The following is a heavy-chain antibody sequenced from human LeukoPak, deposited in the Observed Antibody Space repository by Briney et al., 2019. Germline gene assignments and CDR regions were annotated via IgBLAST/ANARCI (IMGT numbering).Heavy chain of an antibody. D-gene: IGHD6-13*01. CDR1: GGSISSYY. Sequence: PSETLSLTCTVSGGSISSYYWSWIRQPPGKGLEWIGYIYYSGSTNYNPSLKSRVTISVDTSKNQFSLKLSSVTAADTAVYYCARDRKQQLFHNWFDPWGQGTLVTVSS. CDR3: ARDRKQQLFHNWFDP. J-gene: IGHJ5*02. CDR2: IYYSGST. V-gene: IGHV4-59*12.